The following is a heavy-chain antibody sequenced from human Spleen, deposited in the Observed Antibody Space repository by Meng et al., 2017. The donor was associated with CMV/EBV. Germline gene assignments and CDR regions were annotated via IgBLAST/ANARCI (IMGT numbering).Heavy chain of an antibody. CDR2: MYYSGTT. J-gene: IGHJ6*02. D-gene: IGHD2-15*01. CDR3: ARDLLYNYGMDV. Sequence: SKTLSLTCTVSGGSISSYDWSWIRQPPGKGLEWIGYMYYSGTTYYNPSLESRVIISVDTSKNQFSLKLTSVTAADTAVYYCARDLLYNYGMDVWGQGTAVTVSS. V-gene: IGHV4-59*01. CDR1: GGSISSYD.